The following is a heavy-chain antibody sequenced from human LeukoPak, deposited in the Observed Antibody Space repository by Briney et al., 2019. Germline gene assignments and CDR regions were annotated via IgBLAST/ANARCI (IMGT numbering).Heavy chain of an antibody. J-gene: IGHJ4*02. CDR1: GFTFSSYA. CDR2: ISWNSGSI. D-gene: IGHD3-22*01. V-gene: IGHV3-9*01. Sequence: GGSLRLSCAASGFTFSSYAMHWVRQAPGKGLEWVSGISWNSGSIGYADSVKGRFTISRDNAKNSLYLQMNSLRAEDTALYYCAKDRGGDSSPHFDYWGQGTLVTVSS. CDR3: AKDRGGDSSPHFDY.